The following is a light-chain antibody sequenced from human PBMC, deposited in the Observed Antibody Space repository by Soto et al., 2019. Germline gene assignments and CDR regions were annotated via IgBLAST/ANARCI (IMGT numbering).Light chain of an antibody. CDR2: GAF. V-gene: IGKV3-15*01. Sequence: EIVMTQSPATLSVSPGERATLSCRASQSVSSNLAWYQQKPGQAPRLLIYGAFTRATGIPARFSGSGSGTEFTLTISSLQPEDFAVYSCQQYNNWAWTFDQGTKVEIK. CDR3: QQYNNWAWT. J-gene: IGKJ1*01. CDR1: QSVSSN.